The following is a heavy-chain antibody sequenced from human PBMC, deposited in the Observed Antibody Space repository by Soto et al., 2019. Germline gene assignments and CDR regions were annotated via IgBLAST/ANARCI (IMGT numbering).Heavy chain of an antibody. Sequence: QVQLHESGPGLVKPSETLSLTCTVSGGSVSSYFWSWIRQPPGKGLQWIAYIYYIGRTTYTPSLKTRVTKSVDTSKNHFSLKLSSVSAADTAVYYCARHGGITMVRGILTAFDIWGQGTMVTVSS. V-gene: IGHV4-59*08. D-gene: IGHD3-10*01. CDR2: IYYIGRT. CDR1: GGSVSSYF. J-gene: IGHJ3*02. CDR3: ARHGGITMVRGILTAFDI.